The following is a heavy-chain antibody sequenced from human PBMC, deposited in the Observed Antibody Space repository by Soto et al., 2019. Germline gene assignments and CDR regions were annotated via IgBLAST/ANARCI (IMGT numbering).Heavy chain of an antibody. J-gene: IGHJ4*02. CDR2: INHSGRT. CDR1: GDSISSSSYY. CDR3: ARHNGGPTDY. D-gene: IGHD2-15*01. Sequence: QLQLQDSGPGLVKPSETLSLTCTVSGDSISSSSYYWGWIRQPPGKGLEWIGSINHSGRTYYNQSLKSRVTISVDTSKNQFSLKVSSVTAADTAVYYCARHNGGPTDYWGQGTLVTVSS. V-gene: IGHV4-39*01.